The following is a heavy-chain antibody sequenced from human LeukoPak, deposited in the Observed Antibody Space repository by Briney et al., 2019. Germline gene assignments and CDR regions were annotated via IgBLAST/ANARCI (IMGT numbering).Heavy chain of an antibody. D-gene: IGHD6-13*01. Sequence: SETLSLTCTVSGGSISSYYWSWIRQPPGKGLDWIGYIYYSGSTKYNPSLRSRVTISADTSKNQFSLKLSSVTAADTAVYYCARHLRGEQQLSGFDYWGQGTPVTVSS. CDR2: IYYSGST. CDR1: GGSISSYY. V-gene: IGHV4-59*08. CDR3: ARHLRGEQQLSGFDY. J-gene: IGHJ4*02.